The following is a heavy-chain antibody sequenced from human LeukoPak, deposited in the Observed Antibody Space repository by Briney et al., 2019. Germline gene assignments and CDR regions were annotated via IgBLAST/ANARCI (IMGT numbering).Heavy chain of an antibody. CDR3: ARDDYDFWSGYYYYYYGMDV. V-gene: IGHV3-21*01. J-gene: IGHJ6*02. CDR1: GFTFSSYS. Sequence: PGGSLRLSCAASGFTFSSYSMNWVRQAPGKGLEWVSSISSSSSCIYYADSVKGRFTISRDNAKNSLYLQMNSLRAEDTAVYYCARDDYDFWSGYYYYYYGMDVWGQGTTVTVSS. D-gene: IGHD3-3*01. CDR2: ISSSSSCI.